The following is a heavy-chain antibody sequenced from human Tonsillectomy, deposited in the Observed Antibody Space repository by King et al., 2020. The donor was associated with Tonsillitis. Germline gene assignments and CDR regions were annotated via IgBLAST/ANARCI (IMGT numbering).Heavy chain of an antibody. CDR1: GFTFDDYT. CDR3: AKALPRIAAAGSLDY. J-gene: IGHJ4*02. CDR2: ISWVGGST. V-gene: IGHV3-43*01. Sequence: VQLVESGGVVVQPGGSLRLSCTASGFTFDDYTMHWVRQAPGKGLEWVSLISWVGGSTYYADSVKGRFTISRDNSKNSLYLQMNSLRTEDTALYYCAKALPRIAAAGSLDYWGQGTLVTVSS. D-gene: IGHD6-13*01.